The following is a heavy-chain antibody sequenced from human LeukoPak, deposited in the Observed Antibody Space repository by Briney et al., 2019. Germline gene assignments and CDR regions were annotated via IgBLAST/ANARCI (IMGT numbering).Heavy chain of an antibody. CDR3: ARGLGATTALASDY. Sequence: SETLPLTCTVSGGSISSSSYYWGWIRQPPGKGLEWIGSFYYSGSTYYNPSLKSRVTLSVDTSKNQFSLKLTSVTAADTAVYYCARGLGATTALASDYWGQGTLVTVSS. CDR1: GGSISSSSYY. V-gene: IGHV4-39*01. J-gene: IGHJ4*02. CDR2: FYYSGST. D-gene: IGHD1-26*01.